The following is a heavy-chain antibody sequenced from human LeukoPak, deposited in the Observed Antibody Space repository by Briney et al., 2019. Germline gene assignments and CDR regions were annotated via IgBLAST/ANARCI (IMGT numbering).Heavy chain of an antibody. CDR2: ISSSSSYI. Sequence: PGGSLRLSCAASGFTFSSYAMSWVRQAPGKGLEWVSSISSSSSYIYYADSLKGRFTISRDNAKNSLYLQMNSLRAEDTAVYYCARDKGGIGHYFDYWGQGTLVTVSS. CDR1: GFTFSSYA. CDR3: ARDKGGIGHYFDY. J-gene: IGHJ4*02. V-gene: IGHV3-21*01. D-gene: IGHD3-16*01.